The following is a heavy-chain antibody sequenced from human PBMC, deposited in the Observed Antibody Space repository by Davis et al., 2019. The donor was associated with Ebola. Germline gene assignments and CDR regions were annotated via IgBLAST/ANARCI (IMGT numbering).Heavy chain of an antibody. CDR3: ARGKTVAGTRGLSWFDP. CDR1: AGTFSSYA. CDR2: IIPVFGTA. V-gene: IGHV1-69*06. Sequence: AASVKVSCKASAGTFSSYAISWVRQAPGQGLEWMGGIIPVFGTANYAQKFQGRVTITADKSTSTAYMELSSLRSEDTAVFYCARGKTVAGTRGLSWFDPWGPGTLVTVSS. J-gene: IGHJ5*02. D-gene: IGHD6-19*01.